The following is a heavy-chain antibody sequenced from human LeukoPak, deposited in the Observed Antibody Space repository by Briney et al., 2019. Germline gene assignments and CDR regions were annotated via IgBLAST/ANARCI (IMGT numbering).Heavy chain of an antibody. Sequence: ASVKVSCKASGYTFTSYGISWVRQAPGQGLEWMGWISAYNGNTNYAQKLQGRVTMTTDTSTSTAYMELRSLRSDDTAVYYCARDTQGGPSFGSSGWYIGRYFDYWGQGTLVIVSS. CDR1: GYTFTSYG. D-gene: IGHD6-19*01. J-gene: IGHJ4*02. CDR3: ARDTQGGPSFGSSGWYIGRYFDY. V-gene: IGHV1-18*01. CDR2: ISAYNGNT.